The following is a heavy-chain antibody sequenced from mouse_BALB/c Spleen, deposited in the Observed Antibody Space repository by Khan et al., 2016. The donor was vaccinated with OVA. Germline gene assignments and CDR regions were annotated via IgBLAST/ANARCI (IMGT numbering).Heavy chain of an antibody. V-gene: IGHV2-2*02. CDR1: GFSLTTYG. CDR2: IWSGGST. D-gene: IGHD2-4*01. J-gene: IGHJ3*01. Sequence: VQLKQSGPGLVPPSQSLSITCTVSGFSLTTYGVHWVRQSPGKGLEWLGMIWSGGSTDYNAAFISRLSISKDNSKSQVFFKMDSLQANDTAIYYCARNYDYDEGLAYWGQGTLVTVSA. CDR3: ARNYDYDEGLAY.